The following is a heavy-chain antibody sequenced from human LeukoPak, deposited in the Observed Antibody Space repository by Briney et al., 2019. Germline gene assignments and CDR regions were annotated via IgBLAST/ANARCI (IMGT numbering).Heavy chain of an antibody. J-gene: IGHJ6*03. CDR3: ARTLVVVTAAEYYYLEV. Sequence: ASVKVSCKASGGTFSSYAISWVRQAPGQGLEWMGRIIPIFGTANYAQKFQGRVTITADESTSTAYMELSSLRSEDTAVYYCARTLVVVTAAEYYYLEVWGKGTTVTVCS. V-gene: IGHV1-69*15. D-gene: IGHD2-2*01. CDR1: GGTFSSYA. CDR2: IIPIFGTA.